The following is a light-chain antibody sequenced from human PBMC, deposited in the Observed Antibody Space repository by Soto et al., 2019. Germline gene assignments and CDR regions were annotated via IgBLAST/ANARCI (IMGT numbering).Light chain of an antibody. CDR2: GVS. V-gene: IGKV3-20*01. CDR3: QQYGSSPRT. CDR1: QNINNIY. Sequence: EIVLTQSPGTLSLSPGERATLSCRACQNINNIYFAWYQQKPGQAPRLLIYGVSSRATGIPDRFSGSGSGTDFTLTISRLEPEDFAVYYCQQYGSSPRTFGQGTKVDIK. J-gene: IGKJ1*01.